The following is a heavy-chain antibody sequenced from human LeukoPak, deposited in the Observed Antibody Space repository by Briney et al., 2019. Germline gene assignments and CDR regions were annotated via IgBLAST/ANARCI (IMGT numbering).Heavy chain of an antibody. V-gene: IGHV3-23*01. CDR1: GITFSNYG. Sequence: GGSLRLSCAVSGITFSNYGMSWVRQAPGKGLEWVAGIIDSGGGTNYADSVKGRFTISRDNSRNTLYLQMNSLRAEDTAVYFCAKRGVVIRVILVGFHKEAYYFDSWGQGALVTVSS. J-gene: IGHJ4*02. D-gene: IGHD3-22*01. CDR3: AKRGVVIRVILVGFHKEAYYFDS. CDR2: IIDSGGGT.